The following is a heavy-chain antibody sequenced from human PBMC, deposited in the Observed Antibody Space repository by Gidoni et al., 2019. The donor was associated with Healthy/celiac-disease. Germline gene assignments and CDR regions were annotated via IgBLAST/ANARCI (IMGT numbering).Heavy chain of an antibody. CDR2: ISSSSSTI. V-gene: IGHV3-48*01. CDR1: GFTFSSYS. Sequence: EVQLVESGGGLVQPGGSLSLSCAASGFTFSSYSMNWVRQAPGKGLEWVSYISSSSSTIYYADSVKGRFTISRDNAKNSLYLQMNSLRAEDTAVYYCARDEADIVVVPAQNFYYYYYMDVWGKGTTVTVSS. J-gene: IGHJ6*03. CDR3: ARDEADIVVVPAQNFYYYYYMDV. D-gene: IGHD2-2*01.